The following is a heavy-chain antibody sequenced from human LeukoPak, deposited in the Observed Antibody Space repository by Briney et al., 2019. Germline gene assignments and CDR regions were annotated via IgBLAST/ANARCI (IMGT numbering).Heavy chain of an antibody. Sequence: GGSLRLSCAASGFTFSSYAMSWVRQAPGKGLEWVSGISGSGGSTYYADSVKGRFTISRDNSKNTLYLQMNSLRAEDTAVYYCAKVLTWYSSSWCFDYWGQGTLVTVSS. V-gene: IGHV3-23*01. CDR2: ISGSGGST. J-gene: IGHJ4*02. CDR3: AKVLTWYSSSWCFDY. D-gene: IGHD6-13*01. CDR1: GFTFSSYA.